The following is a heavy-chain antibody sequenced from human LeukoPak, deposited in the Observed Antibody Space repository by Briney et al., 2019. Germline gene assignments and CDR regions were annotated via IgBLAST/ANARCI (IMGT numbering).Heavy chain of an antibody. CDR3: ARTYGSGSYWVWFDP. CDR2: IYYSGST. D-gene: IGHD3-10*01. Sequence: SETLSLTCTVSGGSISSYYWSWIRQPPGKGLEWIGYIYYSGSTNYNPSLKSRVTISVDTSKNQFSLKLSSVTAADTAVYYCARTYGSGSYWVWFDPWGQGTLVTVSS. J-gene: IGHJ5*02. V-gene: IGHV4-59*12. CDR1: GGSISSYY.